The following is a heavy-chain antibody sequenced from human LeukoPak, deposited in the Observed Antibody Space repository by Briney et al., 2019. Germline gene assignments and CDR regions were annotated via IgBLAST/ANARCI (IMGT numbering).Heavy chain of an antibody. CDR2: IKGDGKA. V-gene: IGHV3-74*01. D-gene: IGHD3-22*01. Sequence: GGSLRLSCAASGFTFSSYWMHWVRQAPGKGLVWVSRIKGDGKANYADSVKGRFTISIDNAKNTASLQMNSLRAEAWGVYYCARAPSEIGGYYPEYFRHWGEGTLVTVSS. J-gene: IGHJ1*01. CDR3: ARAPSEIGGYYPEYFRH. CDR1: GFTFSSYW.